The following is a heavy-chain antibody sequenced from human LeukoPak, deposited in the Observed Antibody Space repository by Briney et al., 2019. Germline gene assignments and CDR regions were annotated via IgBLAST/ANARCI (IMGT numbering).Heavy chain of an antibody. CDR3: AKDKFDGSGSYYFDY. CDR1: GFTFDA. J-gene: IGHJ4*02. D-gene: IGHD3-10*01. Sequence: GGSLRLSCAASGFTFDAMHWVRQPPGKGLEWVSLISWDGGRTYYADSVKGRFTISRDNSKNSLYLQMNSLRAEDTALYYCAKDKFDGSGSYYFDYWGQGTLVTVPS. V-gene: IGHV3-43D*03. CDR2: ISWDGGRT.